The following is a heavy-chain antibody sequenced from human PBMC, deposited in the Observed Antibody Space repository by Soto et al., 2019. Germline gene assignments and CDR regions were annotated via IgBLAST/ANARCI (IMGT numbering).Heavy chain of an antibody. D-gene: IGHD1-26*01. CDR3: ARALSPAVGTFDY. CDR1: GGSFSGYY. J-gene: IGHJ4*02. V-gene: IGHV4-34*01. Sequence: SETLSLTCAVYGGSFSGYYWSWIRQPPGKGLEWIGEINHSGSTNYNPSLKSRVTISVDTSKNQFSLKLSSVTAADTAVYYCARALSPAVGTFDYWGQGTLVTLSS. CDR2: INHSGST.